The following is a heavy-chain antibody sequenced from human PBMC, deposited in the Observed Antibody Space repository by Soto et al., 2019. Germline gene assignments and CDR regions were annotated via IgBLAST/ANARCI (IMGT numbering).Heavy chain of an antibody. CDR3: ATSNWFDP. CDR1: GGSISSRGYY. J-gene: IGHJ5*02. CDR2: IYYSGST. V-gene: IGHV4-39*01. Sequence: QLQLQESGPGLVKPSETLSLTCTVSGGSISSRGYYWGWIRQPPGKGLEWIGTIYYSGSTYYNPSRKSRVTISVDTSKNQVSLKLSSVTAADTAVYYCATSNWFDPWGQGTLVTVSS.